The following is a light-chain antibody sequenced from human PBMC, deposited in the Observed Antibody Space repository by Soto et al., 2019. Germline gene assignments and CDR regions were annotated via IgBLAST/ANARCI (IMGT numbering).Light chain of an antibody. CDR1: SNDVGAYNL. Sequence: QSALTQPASVSGSPGQSITISCTGISNDVGAYNLVSWYQHHPGKAPKLIIYEASKRPSGVPNRFSGSKSGNTASLTISVLHDEDDADYFCSSYGRIVVFGGGTKLTVL. V-gene: IGLV2-23*01. CDR2: EAS. J-gene: IGLJ2*01. CDR3: SSYGRIVV.